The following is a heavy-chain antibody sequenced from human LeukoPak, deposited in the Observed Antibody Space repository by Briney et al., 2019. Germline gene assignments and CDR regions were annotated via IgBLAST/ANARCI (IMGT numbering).Heavy chain of an antibody. J-gene: IGHJ6*02. V-gene: IGHV3-13*01. D-gene: IGHD2-15*01. CDR3: AREIRETVVTRHYYYGIDV. CDR1: GFTFSTYD. CDR2: IGTGDDS. Sequence: GGSLRLSCAASGFTFSTYDMHWVRQVTGKGLEWVSAIGTGDDSYYLGSVKGRFTISRENAKNVLYLQMSSLRAEDTAVYYCAREIRETVVTRHYYYGIDVWGQGTTVTVSS.